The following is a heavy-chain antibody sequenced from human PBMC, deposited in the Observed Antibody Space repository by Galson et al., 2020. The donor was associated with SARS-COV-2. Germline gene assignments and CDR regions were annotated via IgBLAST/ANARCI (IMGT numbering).Heavy chain of an antibody. Sequence: GESLKISCSASGFTFSTYPMHWVRQAPGKGLGYVSAISSNGGNTYHANSVKGRFTISRDNSKNTLYLQMSTLRPEDTAVYYCVRNVVPAATLYYYGLDVWGQGTTVTVSS. CDR2: ISSNGGNT. CDR3: VRNVVPAATLYYYGLDV. D-gene: IGHD2-2*01. V-gene: IGHV3-64D*08. J-gene: IGHJ6*02. CDR1: GFTFSTYP.